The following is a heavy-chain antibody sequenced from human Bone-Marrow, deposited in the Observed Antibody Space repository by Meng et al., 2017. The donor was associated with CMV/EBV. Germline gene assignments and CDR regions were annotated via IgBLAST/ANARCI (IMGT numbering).Heavy chain of an antibody. V-gene: IGHV3-30*02. CDR2: IRYDGSNK. J-gene: IGHJ4*02. CDR1: GFTFSSYG. CDR3: AKVSRRATRLSISH. Sequence: GESLKISCAASGFTFSSYGMHWVRQAPGKGLEWVAFIRYDGSNKYYADSVKGRFTISRDNSKNTLYLQLNSLRAEDTAVYYCAKVSRRATRLSISHWGQGTLVTVSS. D-gene: IGHD2/OR15-2a*01.